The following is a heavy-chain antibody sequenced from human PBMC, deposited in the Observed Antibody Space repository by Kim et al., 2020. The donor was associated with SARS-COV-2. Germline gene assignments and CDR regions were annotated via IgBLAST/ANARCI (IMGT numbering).Heavy chain of an antibody. V-gene: IGHV3-11*04. CDR3: ASPSIAAPHSFDY. CDR1: GFTFSDYY. D-gene: IGHD6-6*01. Sequence: GGSLRLSCAASGFTFSDYYMSWIRQAPGKGLEWVSYISSTSGSTTNYVDSVKGRFTISRDNAKNSLSLQMNSLRAEDTAVYYCASPSIAAPHSFDYWGQGTLVTVSS. J-gene: IGHJ4*02. CDR2: ISSTSGSTT.